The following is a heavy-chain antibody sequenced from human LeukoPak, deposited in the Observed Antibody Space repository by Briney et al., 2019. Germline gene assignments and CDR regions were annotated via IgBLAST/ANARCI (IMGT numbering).Heavy chain of an antibody. Sequence: SETLSLTCTVSGGSISSYYWSWIRQPAGKGLEWIGRIYTSGSTNYNPSLKSRVTISVDTSKNQFSLKLSSVTAADTAVYYCARRCRVYYYYYMDVWGKGTTVTISS. CDR1: GGSISSYY. CDR2: IYTSGST. CDR3: ARRCRVYYYYYMDV. D-gene: IGHD2-8*01. V-gene: IGHV4-4*07. J-gene: IGHJ6*03.